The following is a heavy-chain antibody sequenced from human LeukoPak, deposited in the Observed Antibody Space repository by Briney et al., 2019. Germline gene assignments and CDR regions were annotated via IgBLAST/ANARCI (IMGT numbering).Heavy chain of an antibody. V-gene: IGHV4-4*09. D-gene: IGHD6-19*01. Sequence: PSETLSLTCTVSGGSISSYYWSWIRQPPGKGLEWIGYISTSGSTDYSSSLKSRVTISVDRSKNQCSLNLSSVTAADTAVYYCARHDEGSGWYRSYIDLWGRGTLVIVSS. J-gene: IGHJ2*01. CDR1: GGSISSYY. CDR2: ISTSGST. CDR3: ARHDEGSGWYRSYIDL.